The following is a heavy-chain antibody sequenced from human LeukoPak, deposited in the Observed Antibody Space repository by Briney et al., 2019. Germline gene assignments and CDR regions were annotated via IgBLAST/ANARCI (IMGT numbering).Heavy chain of an antibody. Sequence: QPGGSLRLSCAASGFTFSSYSMVWARQAPGKGLEYVSGITSNGGTTYYGNSVKGRFTISRDNSKDTLYLQMGSLRTEDMAVYYCARGIRWASDYWGQGTPVTVAS. J-gene: IGHJ4*02. CDR3: ARGIRWASDY. CDR2: ITSNGGTT. D-gene: IGHD4-23*01. CDR1: GFTFSSYS. V-gene: IGHV3-64*01.